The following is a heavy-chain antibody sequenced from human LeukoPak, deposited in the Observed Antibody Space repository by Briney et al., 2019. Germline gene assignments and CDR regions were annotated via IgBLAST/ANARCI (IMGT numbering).Heavy chain of an antibody. V-gene: IGHV3-7*01. CDR2: INEDGSTK. J-gene: IGHJ4*02. Sequence: GGSLTLSCAASGYAFSSYWMSWVRQAPGKGLEWVANINEDGSTKDYGGSVKGRFTISRDNAKNSVYLRMNSLRAEDTAVYFCASAPNENYFDFWGQGTLVTVSS. CDR3: ASAPNENYFDF. CDR1: GYAFSSYW.